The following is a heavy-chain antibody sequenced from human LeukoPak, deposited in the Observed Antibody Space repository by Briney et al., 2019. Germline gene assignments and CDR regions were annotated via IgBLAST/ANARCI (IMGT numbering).Heavy chain of an antibody. CDR1: GYTFTSYD. D-gene: IGHD2-2*01. V-gene: IGHV1-8*01. Sequence: ASVKVSCKASGYTFTSYDIIWVRQATGQGLEWMGWMNPNSGNTGYAQKFQGRVTMTRDTSTSTVYMELSSLRSEDTAVYYCARIGDSTSCYGPCAYFDYWGQGTLVTVSS. CDR3: ARIGDSTSCYGPCAYFDY. CDR2: MNPNSGNT. J-gene: IGHJ4*02.